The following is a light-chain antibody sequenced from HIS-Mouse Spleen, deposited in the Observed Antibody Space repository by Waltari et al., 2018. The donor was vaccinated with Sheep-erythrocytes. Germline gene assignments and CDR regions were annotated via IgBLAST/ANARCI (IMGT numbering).Light chain of an antibody. Sequence: SYVLTQPPSVSVAPGKTARITCGGNNIGSKSVHWYQQKPGQAPVLVVYDDSDRPYGGPGRFSGSNSGNTATLTISRVEAGDEADYYCQVWDSSSDHYVFGTGTKVTVL. CDR2: DDS. CDR1: NIGSKS. J-gene: IGLJ1*01. CDR3: QVWDSSSDHYV. V-gene: IGLV3-21*03.